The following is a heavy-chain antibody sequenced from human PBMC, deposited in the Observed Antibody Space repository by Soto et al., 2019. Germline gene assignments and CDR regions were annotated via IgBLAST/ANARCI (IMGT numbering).Heavy chain of an antibody. CDR1: GFSFSDSY. Sequence: QVHLVESGGGLVEPGGSLRLSCAASGFSFSDSYMSWIRQAPGKGLEWVSHISSGSSYIKYADSVEGRFTISRDNAKNALYLQMNSLRAEDTAVYFGARETVETGCFDFWGLGILVTVSS. J-gene: IGHJ4*02. D-gene: IGHD1-1*01. V-gene: IGHV3-11*06. CDR3: ARETVETGCFDF. CDR2: ISSGSSYI.